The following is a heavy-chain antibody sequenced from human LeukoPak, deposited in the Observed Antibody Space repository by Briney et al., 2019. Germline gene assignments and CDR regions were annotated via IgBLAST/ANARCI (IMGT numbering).Heavy chain of an antibody. V-gene: IGHV3-30*18. J-gene: IGHJ3*02. CDR3: AKDHRYCSGGSCYTYHAFDI. CDR1: GFIFSSYG. Sequence: GRSLRLSCTASGFIFSSYGMHWVRQAPGKGLEWVALVSYDGTDQYYADSVKGRFTISRDNSKSTLYLQMNSLRPEDTAIYYCAKDHRYCSGGSCYTYHAFDIWGQGTMVTVSS. CDR2: VSYDGTDQ. D-gene: IGHD2-15*01.